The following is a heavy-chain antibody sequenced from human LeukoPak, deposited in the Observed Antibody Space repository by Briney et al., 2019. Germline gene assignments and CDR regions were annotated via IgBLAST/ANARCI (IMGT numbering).Heavy chain of an antibody. J-gene: IGHJ4*02. Sequence: PGGSLRLSCAASGFTFSSYAMSWVRQAPGKGLEWVSAISGSGGSTYYADSVKGRFTISRDNSKNTLYLQMNSLRAEDTAVYYCAKGDGIVAGKGNYFDYWGQGTLVTVSS. D-gene: IGHD6-19*01. CDR3: AKGDGIVAGKGNYFDY. CDR1: GFTFSSYA. V-gene: IGHV3-23*01. CDR2: ISGSGGST.